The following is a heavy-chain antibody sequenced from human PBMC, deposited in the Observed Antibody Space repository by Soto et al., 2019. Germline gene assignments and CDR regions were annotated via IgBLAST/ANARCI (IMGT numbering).Heavy chain of an antibody. J-gene: IGHJ4*02. Sequence: SETLSLTCAVYGGSFSGYYWSWIRQPPGKGLEWIGEINHSGSTNYNPSLKSRVTISVDTSKNQFSLKLSSVTAADTAVYYCARWIEQQLVRGRLGYFDYWGQGTLVTVSS. CDR2: INHSGST. CDR3: ARWIEQQLVRGRLGYFDY. D-gene: IGHD6-13*01. V-gene: IGHV4-34*01. CDR1: GGSFSGYY.